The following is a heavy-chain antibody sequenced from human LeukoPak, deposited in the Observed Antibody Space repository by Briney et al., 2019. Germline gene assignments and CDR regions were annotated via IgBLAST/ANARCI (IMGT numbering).Heavy chain of an antibody. D-gene: IGHD5-12*01. CDR3: ARVPRGQYSGYQFDY. CDR2: MNPNSGNT. CDR1: GYTFTSYD. V-gene: IGHV1-8*01. Sequence: VASVTASCKASGYTFTSYDINWVRQATGQGLEWMGWMNPNSGNTGYAQKFQGRVTMTRNTSISTAYMELSSLRSEDTAVYYCARVPRGQYSGYQFDYWGQGTLVTVSS. J-gene: IGHJ4*02.